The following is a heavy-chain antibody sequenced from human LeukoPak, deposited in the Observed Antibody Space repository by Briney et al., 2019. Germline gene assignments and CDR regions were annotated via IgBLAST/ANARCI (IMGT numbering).Heavy chain of an antibody. Sequence: GGSLRLSCAASGFTFSSYGMHWVRQAPGKGLEGVAVISYDGSNKYYADSVKGRFTISRDNSKNTLYLQMNSLRAEDTAVYYCAKDLAAAAGIGVDYWGQGTLVTVSS. CDR2: ISYDGSNK. J-gene: IGHJ4*02. CDR1: GFTFSSYG. V-gene: IGHV3-30*18. D-gene: IGHD6-13*01. CDR3: AKDLAAAAGIGVDY.